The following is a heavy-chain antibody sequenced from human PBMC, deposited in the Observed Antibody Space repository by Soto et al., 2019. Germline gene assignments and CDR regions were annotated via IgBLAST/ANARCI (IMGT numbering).Heavy chain of an antibody. Sequence: EVQLLESGGGLVQPGGSLRLSCAASGFTFSSYAMSWVRQAPGKGLEWVSAISGSGGSTYYADSVKGRFTISRDNSKNTLYLQMNSLRAEDTAVYYCAKEGAGASYDFWSGYYTSYYFDYWGQGTLVTVSS. V-gene: IGHV3-23*01. D-gene: IGHD3-3*01. CDR2: ISGSGGST. CDR3: AKEGAGASYDFWSGYYTSYYFDY. J-gene: IGHJ4*02. CDR1: GFTFSSYA.